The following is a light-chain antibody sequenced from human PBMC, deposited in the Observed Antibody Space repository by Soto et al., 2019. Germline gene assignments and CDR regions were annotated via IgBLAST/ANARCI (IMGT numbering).Light chain of an antibody. J-gene: IGKJ1*01. Sequence: DIQMTQSPSTLSASVGDRVTITCRASQSITSWLAWYQRKPGKAPKLLIYDASSLEVGVPSRFSGSGSGTEFTLTISSLQPDDFATYYCQQYNSYPGTCGQGTKVEVK. CDR2: DAS. CDR3: QQYNSYPGT. CDR1: QSITSW. V-gene: IGKV1-5*01.